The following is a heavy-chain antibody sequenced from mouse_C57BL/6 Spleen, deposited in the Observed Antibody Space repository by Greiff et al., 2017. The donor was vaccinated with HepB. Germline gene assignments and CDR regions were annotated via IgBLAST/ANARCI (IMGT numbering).Heavy chain of an antibody. Sequence: EVKLVESGGGLVQPGGSLSLSCAASGFTFTDYYMSWVRQPPGKALEWLGFIRNKANGYTTEYSASVKGRFTISRDNSQSILYLQMNALRAEDSATYYCARYYDYDVDAMDYWGQGTSVTVSS. V-gene: IGHV7-3*01. D-gene: IGHD2-4*01. CDR3: ARYYDYDVDAMDY. CDR2: IRNKANGYTT. CDR1: GFTFTDYY. J-gene: IGHJ4*01.